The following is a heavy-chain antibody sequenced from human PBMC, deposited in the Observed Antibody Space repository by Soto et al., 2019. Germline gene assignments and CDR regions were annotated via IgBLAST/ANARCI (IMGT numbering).Heavy chain of an antibody. D-gene: IGHD4-17*01. Sequence: GGSLRLSCAASGFTFSNYAMNWVRQAPGKGLEWVSYISHKSSAIYHADSVKGRFTISRDNAKNSLYLQMNSLRDEDTAVYYCARDPYPSTTVTIMDYWGQGTLVTVSS. CDR3: ARDPYPSTTVTIMDY. CDR2: ISHKSSAI. CDR1: GFTFSNYA. V-gene: IGHV3-48*02. J-gene: IGHJ4*02.